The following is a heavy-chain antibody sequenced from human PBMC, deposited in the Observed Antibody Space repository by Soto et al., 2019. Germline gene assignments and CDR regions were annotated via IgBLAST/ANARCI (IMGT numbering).Heavy chain of an antibody. CDR3: ARGRFRRTWFDP. D-gene: IGHD3-16*01. J-gene: IGHJ5*02. CDR1: GYTFTNYD. Sequence: QVQLLQSGAEVKKPGASVKVSCKASGYTFTNYDIHWVRQATGQGLEWMGWMNPDSGNSGQSKQFQGRVTMTRDTSISTAYMAMTGLRSADTAVYYCARGRFRRTWFDPWGQGTLVTVSS. V-gene: IGHV1-8*01. CDR2: MNPDSGNS.